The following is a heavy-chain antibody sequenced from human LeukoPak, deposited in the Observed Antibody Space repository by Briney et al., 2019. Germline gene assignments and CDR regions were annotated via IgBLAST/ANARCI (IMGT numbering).Heavy chain of an antibody. CDR2: IFYTGST. J-gene: IGHJ5*02. CDR1: GDSIRSYY. V-gene: IGHV4-59*01. Sequence: SETLSLTCTVSGDSIRSYYWSWIRQPPGKGLEWIGYIFYTGSTNYNPSLRSRVTVSVDTSKKQFSLKLSSVTAADTAVYYCARGFYWFDPWGQGTLVTVSS. CDR3: ARGFYWFDP.